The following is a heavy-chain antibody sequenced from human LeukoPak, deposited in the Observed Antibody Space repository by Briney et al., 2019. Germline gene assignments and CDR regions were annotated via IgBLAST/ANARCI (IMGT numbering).Heavy chain of an antibody. J-gene: IGHJ6*03. CDR1: GFTFSSYG. V-gene: IGHV3-30*02. D-gene: IGHD5-18*01. Sequence: GGSLRLSCAASGFTFSSYGMHWVRQAPGKGLEWVAFIRYDGSNKYYADSVKGRFTISRDNSKNTLYLQMNSLRAEDTAVYYCARDVDTANYYYYYYMDVWGKGTTVTVSS. CDR3: ARDVDTANYYYYYYMDV. CDR2: IRYDGSNK.